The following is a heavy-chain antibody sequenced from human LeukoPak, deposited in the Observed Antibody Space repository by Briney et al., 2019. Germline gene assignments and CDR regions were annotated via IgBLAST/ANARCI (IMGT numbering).Heavy chain of an antibody. D-gene: IGHD3-10*01. V-gene: IGHV3-23*01. Sequence: GGSLRLSCAASGFTFSSYAMSWVRQAPGKGLEWVSAISGSGGSTYYADSVKGRFTISRDNSKNTLYLQMNSLRAEDTAVYYCAKDLVYYYGSGSYYINGGYFDYWGQGTLVTVSS. CDR3: AKDLVYYYGSGSYYINGGYFDY. CDR2: ISGSGGST. CDR1: GFTFSSYA. J-gene: IGHJ4*02.